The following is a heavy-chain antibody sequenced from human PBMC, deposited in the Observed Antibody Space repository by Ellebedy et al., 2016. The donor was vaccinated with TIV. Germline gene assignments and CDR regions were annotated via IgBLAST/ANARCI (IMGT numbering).Heavy chain of an antibody. Sequence: GESLKISCRGSGYSFTSYWIGWVRQMPGKGLEWMGIIYPGDSDTRYSPSFQGQVTISADKSISTAYLQWSSLKASDTAMYYCARTVVPAAMGRYYGMDVWGQGTTVTVSS. J-gene: IGHJ6*02. D-gene: IGHD2-2*01. CDR2: IYPGDSDT. CDR3: ARTVVPAAMGRYYGMDV. V-gene: IGHV5-51*01. CDR1: GYSFTSYW.